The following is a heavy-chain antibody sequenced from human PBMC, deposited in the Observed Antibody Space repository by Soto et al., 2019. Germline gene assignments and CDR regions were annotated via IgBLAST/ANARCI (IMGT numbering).Heavy chain of an antibody. Sequence: QVQLVQSGAEVKKPGASVRLSCKTSGYSFTTHYLHWVRQAPGQGLEWLGIIIPSWDATSYAQNIQDRVDMNSDTSTSTVYMELSSLRFEDTAVYYCARKAGYSTGWYEDAFDIWGQGTMVTVSS. CDR3: ARKAGYSTGWYEDAFDI. CDR2: IIPSWDAT. J-gene: IGHJ3*02. V-gene: IGHV1-46*01. D-gene: IGHD6-19*01. CDR1: GYSFTTHY.